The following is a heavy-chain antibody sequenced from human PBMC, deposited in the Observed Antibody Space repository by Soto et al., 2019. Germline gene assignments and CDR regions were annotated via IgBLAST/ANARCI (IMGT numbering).Heavy chain of an antibody. CDR1: GGSISSGGYY. CDR2: VYYSGRT. D-gene: IGHD6-6*01. V-gene: IGHV4-31*03. Sequence: SETLSLTCTVSGGSISSGGYYWSWIRQHPGKGLEWIGCVYYSGRTYCNPSLKSRITISVDTSKKHFSLKLSSVTAADTAVYYCASTKEYSSSLDYWGQGILVTVSS. J-gene: IGHJ4*02. CDR3: ASTKEYSSSLDY.